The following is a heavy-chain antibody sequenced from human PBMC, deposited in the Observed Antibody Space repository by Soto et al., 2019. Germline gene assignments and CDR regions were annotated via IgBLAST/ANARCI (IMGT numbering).Heavy chain of an antibody. J-gene: IGHJ4*02. D-gene: IGHD6-19*01. V-gene: IGHV2-5*02. Sequence: QITLKESGPTLVRPTQTLTLTCSVSGVSLSTSGVGVGWIRQPPGKALEWLGLTYWDDDKRYNPSLKSRISISKDTSKNQVVLRLTNMDPVDTAMYYCARFVRYNSGWPADYWGQGTLVTVSS. CDR1: GVSLSTSGVG. CDR3: ARFVRYNSGWPADY. CDR2: TYWDDDK.